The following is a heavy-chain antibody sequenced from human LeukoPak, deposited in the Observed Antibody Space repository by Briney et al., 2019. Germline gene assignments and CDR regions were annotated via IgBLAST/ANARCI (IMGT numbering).Heavy chain of an antibody. CDR3: ARETPYYYDSSGYEPDY. Sequence: PGGSLRLSCAASGFTFSSYWMSWVRQAPGKGLEWVANIKQDGSEKYYVDSVKGRFTISRDNAKNSPYLQMNSLRAEDTAVYYCARETPYYYDSSGYEPDYWGQGTLVTVSS. J-gene: IGHJ4*02. CDR2: IKQDGSEK. V-gene: IGHV3-7*03. D-gene: IGHD3-22*01. CDR1: GFTFSSYW.